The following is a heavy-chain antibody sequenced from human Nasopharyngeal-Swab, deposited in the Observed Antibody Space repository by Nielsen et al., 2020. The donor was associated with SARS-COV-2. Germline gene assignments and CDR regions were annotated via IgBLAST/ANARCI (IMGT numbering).Heavy chain of an antibody. CDR1: GGSISSSSYY. CDR2: IYYSGST. Sequence: SETLSLTCTVSGGSISSSSYYWGWIRQPPGKGLEWIGSIYYSGSTYYNPSLKSRVTISVDTSKNQFSLKLSSVTAADTAVYYCASSIAAPRRYFDYWGQGTLVTVSS. V-gene: IGHV4-39*01. D-gene: IGHD6-6*01. CDR3: ASSIAAPRRYFDY. J-gene: IGHJ4*02.